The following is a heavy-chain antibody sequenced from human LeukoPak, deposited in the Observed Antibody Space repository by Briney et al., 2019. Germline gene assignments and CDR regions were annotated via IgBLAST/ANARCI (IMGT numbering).Heavy chain of an antibody. CDR3: ARHGHLWYNWFDP. CDR2: IYHSGST. V-gene: IGHV4-39*01. Sequence: PSETLSLTCTVSGGSISSSSYYWGWIRQPPGKGLEWIGSIYHSGSTYYNPSLKSRVTISVDTSKNQFSLKLSSVTAADTAVYYCARHGHLWYNWFDPWGQGTLVTVSS. J-gene: IGHJ5*02. D-gene: IGHD2-8*02. CDR1: GGSISSSSYY.